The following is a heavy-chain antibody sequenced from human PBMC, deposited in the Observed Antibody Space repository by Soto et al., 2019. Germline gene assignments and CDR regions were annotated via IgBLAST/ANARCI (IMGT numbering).Heavy chain of an antibody. V-gene: IGHV3-30*18. D-gene: IGHD6-19*01. J-gene: IGHJ4*02. CDR2: VSHDGRNT. Sequence: VQLVESGGGVVQPGRSLRLSCAASGFTFSDYAMHWVRQAPGKGLEWVAVVSHDGRNTHYADSVKGRFTISRDSSKNTVSLEMTSVRAAATAVYYCAKGGRQWLVTSDFNYWGQGALVTVSS. CDR1: GFTFSDYA. CDR3: AKGGRQWLVTSDFNY.